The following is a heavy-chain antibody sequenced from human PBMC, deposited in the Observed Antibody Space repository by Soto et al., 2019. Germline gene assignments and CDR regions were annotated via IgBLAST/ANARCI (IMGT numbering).Heavy chain of an antibody. D-gene: IGHD6-19*01. J-gene: IGHJ3*02. Sequence: GASVKVSCKASGYTFTSYDINWVRQATGQGLEWMGWMNPNSGNTGYAQKFQGRVTMTRNTSISTAYMELSSLRSEDTAVYYCALAVAQVGDAFDIWGQGTMVTVSS. CDR2: MNPNSGNT. CDR1: GYTFTSYD. V-gene: IGHV1-8*01. CDR3: ALAVAQVGDAFDI.